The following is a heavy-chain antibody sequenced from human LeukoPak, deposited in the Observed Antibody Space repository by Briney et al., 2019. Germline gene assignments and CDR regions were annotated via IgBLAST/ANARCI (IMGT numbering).Heavy chain of an antibody. CDR1: GFTFSSYA. Sequence: PGGSLRLSCAASGFTFSSYAMHWVRQAPGKGLEWVAVISYDGSNKYYADSVKGRFTISRDNSKNTLYLQMNSLRAEDTAVHYCATDVIAPGFDYWGQGTLVTVSS. J-gene: IGHJ4*02. CDR3: ATDVIAPGFDY. CDR2: ISYDGSNK. D-gene: IGHD1-14*01. V-gene: IGHV3-30-3*01.